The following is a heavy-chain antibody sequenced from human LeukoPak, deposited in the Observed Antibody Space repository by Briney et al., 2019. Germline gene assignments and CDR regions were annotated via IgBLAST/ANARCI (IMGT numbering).Heavy chain of an antibody. CDR1: GGSFTGYY. CDR3: ARGRTISETGYFDY. V-gene: IGHV4-34*01. D-gene: IGHD1-1*01. CDR2: VNHRGDT. Sequence: SETLSLTCAVYGGSFTGYYWSWIRQSPGKGLQWIAEVNHRGDTNYNPSVKGRVTISVDTSKNQFSLKVTSLTAADTAVYYCARGRTISETGYFDYWGQGTLVTVSS. J-gene: IGHJ4*03.